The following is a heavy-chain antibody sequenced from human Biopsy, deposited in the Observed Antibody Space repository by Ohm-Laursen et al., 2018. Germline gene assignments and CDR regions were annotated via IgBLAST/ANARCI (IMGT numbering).Heavy chain of an antibody. Sequence: GTLSLTCTVSGDSVSSCSFYWTWIRQPPGQGLEYIGYIYDRGSTANYNPSLESRVTMSVDTPKNQFFLKLGSVTAADTAIYYCARGMRSSGWPYFDSWGQGTLVTVSS. V-gene: IGHV4-61*01. J-gene: IGHJ4*02. D-gene: IGHD6-19*01. CDR1: GDSVSSCSFY. CDR3: ARGMRSSGWPYFDS. CDR2: IYDRGSTA.